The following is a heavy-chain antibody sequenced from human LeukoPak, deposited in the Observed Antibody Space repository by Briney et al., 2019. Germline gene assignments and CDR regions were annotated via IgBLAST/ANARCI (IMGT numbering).Heavy chain of an antibody. Sequence: SETLSLTFTVSGGSISSYYWSCIRQPPGKGLECIGYIYYIGSTNYNPSLKSRVTISVDTSKNQFSLKLTSVTAAHTAVYYCARTTEGGYTYGYFYYYYMDVWGKGTTVTISS. CDR3: ARTTEGGYTYGYFYYYYMDV. D-gene: IGHD5-18*01. V-gene: IGHV4-59*01. CDR1: GGSISSYY. CDR2: IYYIGST. J-gene: IGHJ6*03.